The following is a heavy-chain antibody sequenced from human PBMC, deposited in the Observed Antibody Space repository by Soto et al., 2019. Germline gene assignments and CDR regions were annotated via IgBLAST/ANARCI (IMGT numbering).Heavy chain of an antibody. CDR2: TWDDGSIK. Sequence: QVQLVESGGGVVQPGRSLRLSCAASGFTFRSYGMHWVRQAPGKGLEWVAVTWDDGSIKNYADSVKGRFTISRDNSQNXLSLQLNSLRAEDTAVYYCARAVRLPGIAAGGIDYWGQGALVTVSS. V-gene: IGHV3-33*01. J-gene: IGHJ4*02. D-gene: IGHD6-13*01. CDR3: ARAVRLPGIAAGGIDY. CDR1: GFTFRSYG.